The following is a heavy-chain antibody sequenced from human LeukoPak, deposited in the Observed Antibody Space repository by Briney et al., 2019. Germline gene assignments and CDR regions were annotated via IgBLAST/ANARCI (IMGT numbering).Heavy chain of an antibody. J-gene: IGHJ6*02. D-gene: IGHD2-2*02. V-gene: IGHV4-31*03. CDR3: ARAKGPTVVPAAIGRFYYYYGMDV. CDR2: IYYSGST. Sequence: SQTLSLTCTVSGGSISSGGYYWSWIRQHPGKGLEWIGYIYYSGSTYYNPSLKSRVTISVDTSKSQFSLKLTSVSAADTAVYYCARAKGPTVVPAAIGRFYYYYGMDVWGQGTTVTVSS. CDR1: GGSISSGGYY.